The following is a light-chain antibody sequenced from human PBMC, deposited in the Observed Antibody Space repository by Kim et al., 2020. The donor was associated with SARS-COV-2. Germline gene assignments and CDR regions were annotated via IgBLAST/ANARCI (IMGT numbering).Light chain of an antibody. CDR2: GNF. V-gene: IGLV1-40*01. J-gene: IGLJ2*01. CDR1: RSNIGAGYD. CDR3: QSYDVNLSGSL. Sequence: QSALTQPPSVSGAPGQSVTLSCAGTRSNIGAGYDVHWYQQLPGKVPRLIIFGNFNRPSGVPDRFSGSKSVTSASLTITGLRTEDDADYFCQSYDVNLSGSLFGGGTQLTVL.